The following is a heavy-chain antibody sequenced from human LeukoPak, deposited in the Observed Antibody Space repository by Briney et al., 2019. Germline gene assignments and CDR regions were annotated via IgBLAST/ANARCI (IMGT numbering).Heavy chain of an antibody. D-gene: IGHD6-19*01. CDR2: ISSSSSYI. V-gene: IGHV3-21*01. CDR3: ARSIAVAGTDY. Sequence: GGSLRLSCAASGFTFSSYSMDWVRQAPGKGLEWVSSISSSSSYIYYADSVKGRFTISRDNAKNSLYLQMNSLRAEDTAVYYCARSIAVAGTDYWGQGTLVTVSS. J-gene: IGHJ4*02. CDR1: GFTFSSYS.